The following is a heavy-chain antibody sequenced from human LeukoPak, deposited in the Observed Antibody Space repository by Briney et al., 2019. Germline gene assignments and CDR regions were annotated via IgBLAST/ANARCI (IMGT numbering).Heavy chain of an antibody. V-gene: IGHV3-23*01. D-gene: IGHD2-15*01. CDR1: GFTFSNYA. CDR2: ISASGGS. J-gene: IGHJ4*02. CDR3: AREPRDCTGGTCQSAGGYYFYH. Sequence: GGSLRLSCAASGFTFSNYAMSWVRQAPGKGLEWVSGISASGGSYYADSVKGRFTVSRDISKNTLYLQMNSLRAEDTAVYFCAREPRDCTGGTCQSAGGYYFYHWSQGTLVTVSS.